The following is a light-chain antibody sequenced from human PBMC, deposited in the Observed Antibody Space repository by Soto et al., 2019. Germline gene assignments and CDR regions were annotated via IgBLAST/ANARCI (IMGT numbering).Light chain of an antibody. CDR1: QSVSNN. V-gene: IGKV3-15*01. Sequence: EXVXXQXPXXXXFSPGDXATRSCRASQSVSNNLAWYQQKPGQAPRLLIYGASTRATGIPARFSGSGSGTEFTLTISSLQSEDFAVYYCQQYNDWPQTFGQGTKVDIK. J-gene: IGKJ1*01. CDR3: QQYNDWPQT. CDR2: GAS.